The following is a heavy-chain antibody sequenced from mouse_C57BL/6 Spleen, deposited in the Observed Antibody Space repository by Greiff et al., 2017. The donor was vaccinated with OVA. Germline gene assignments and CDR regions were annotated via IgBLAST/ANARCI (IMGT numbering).Heavy chain of an antibody. J-gene: IGHJ3*01. D-gene: IGHD1-1*01. Sequence: QVQLQQSGPELVKPGASVKISCKASGYAFSSSWMNWVKQRPGKGLEWIGRIYPGDGDTNYNGKFKGKATLTADKSSSTAYMQLSSLTSEDSAVYVSARGDGSGMWCAYWGQGTLVTVSA. V-gene: IGHV1-82*01. CDR2: IYPGDGDT. CDR1: GYAFSSSW. CDR3: ARGDGSGMWCAY.